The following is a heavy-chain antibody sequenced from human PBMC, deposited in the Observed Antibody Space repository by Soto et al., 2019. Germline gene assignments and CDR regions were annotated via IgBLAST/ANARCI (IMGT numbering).Heavy chain of an antibody. D-gene: IGHD3-22*01. Sequence: LRLSCAASGFTFSSYAMSWARQAPGKGLEWVSAISGSGGSTYYADSVKGRFTISRDNSKNTLYLQMNSLRAEDTAVYYCAKVRDVSMIVVVITYFDYWGQGTLVTVSS. CDR3: AKVRDVSMIVVVITYFDY. J-gene: IGHJ4*02. CDR2: ISGSGGST. V-gene: IGHV3-23*01. CDR1: GFTFSSYA.